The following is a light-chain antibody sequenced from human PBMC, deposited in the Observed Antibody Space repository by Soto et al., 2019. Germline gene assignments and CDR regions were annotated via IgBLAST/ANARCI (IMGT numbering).Light chain of an antibody. Sequence: EIVLTQSPGTLSLSPGERATLSCRASQSVSSSYLAWYQQKPGQAPRLLIYGASSRATGIPDRLSGSGSGTDFTLTISRLEPEDFAVYYCQQNGSSPLFTFGPGTKVDIK. CDR2: GAS. CDR1: QSVSSSY. CDR3: QQNGSSPLFT. V-gene: IGKV3-20*01. J-gene: IGKJ3*01.